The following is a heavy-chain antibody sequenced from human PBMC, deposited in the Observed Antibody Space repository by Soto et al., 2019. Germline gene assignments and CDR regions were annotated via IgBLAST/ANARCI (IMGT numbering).Heavy chain of an antibody. CDR3: ARELPAATDYYYYGMDV. J-gene: IGHJ6*02. V-gene: IGHV1-18*01. D-gene: IGHD2-2*01. CDR1: GGTFSSYA. Sequence: QVQLVQSGAEVKKPGSSVKVSCKASGGTFSSYAISWVRQAPGQGLEWMGWISAYNGNTNYAQKLQGRVTMTTDTSTSTAYMELRSLRSDDTAVYYCARELPAATDYYYYGMDVWGQGTTVTVSS. CDR2: ISAYNGNT.